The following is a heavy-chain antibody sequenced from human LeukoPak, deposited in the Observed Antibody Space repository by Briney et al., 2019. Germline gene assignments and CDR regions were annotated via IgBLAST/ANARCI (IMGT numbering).Heavy chain of an antibody. V-gene: IGHV3-30*04. CDR1: GFTLSMSS. J-gene: IGHJ4*02. Sequence: PGRSLRLSCATSGFTLSMSSMHWVRLAPGKGLEWLAGISFDGANKFSGDSVKGRFSISRDNSKNTLYLQMNSLRLDDTAVYFCARGRAGIAAAGFDYWGQGTLVTVSS. CDR2: ISFDGANK. D-gene: IGHD6-13*01. CDR3: ARGRAGIAAAGFDY.